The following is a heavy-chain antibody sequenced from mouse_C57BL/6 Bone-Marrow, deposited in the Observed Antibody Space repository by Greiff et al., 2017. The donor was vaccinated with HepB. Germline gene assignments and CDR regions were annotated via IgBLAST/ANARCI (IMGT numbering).Heavy chain of an antibody. V-gene: IGHV5-6*01. CDR1: GFTFSSYG. D-gene: IGHD2-4*01. J-gene: IGHJ3*01. Sequence: EVKVVESGGDLVKPGGSLKLSCAASGFTFSSYGMSWVRQTPDKRLEWVATISSGGSYTYYPDSVKGRFTISRDNAKNTLYLQMSSLKSEDTAMYYCARDYEGDWFAYWGQGTLVTVSA. CDR3: ARDYEGDWFAY. CDR2: ISSGGSYT.